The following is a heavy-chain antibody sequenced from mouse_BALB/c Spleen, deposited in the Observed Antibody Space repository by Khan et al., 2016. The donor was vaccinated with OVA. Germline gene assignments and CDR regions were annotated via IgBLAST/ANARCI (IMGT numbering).Heavy chain of an antibody. V-gene: IGHV5-6-3*01. CDR3: AIGGDWYYGSSPFAY. CDR2: INSNGGRT. Sequence: EVELVESGGGLVQPGGSLKLSCAATGFTFSSYGMSWVRQTPDKRLDLVATINSNGGRTYYPDSVKGRFTISRDNAKNTLYLQMSSLKSEDTAMYYCAIGGDWYYGSSPFAYWGQGTLVTVSA. J-gene: IGHJ3*01. CDR1: GFTFSSYG. D-gene: IGHD1-1*01.